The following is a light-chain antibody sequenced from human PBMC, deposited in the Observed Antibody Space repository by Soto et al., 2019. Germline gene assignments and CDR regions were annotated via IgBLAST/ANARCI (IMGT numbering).Light chain of an antibody. CDR2: EVS. Sequence: SALTQPASVSGSPGQSITISCTGTSSDVGGYNYVSWYQQYPGKAPKLMIYEVSNRPSGVSNRFSGSKSGNTASLTISGLQAEDEADYYCNSYTSSSTYVFGTGTKVTVL. J-gene: IGLJ1*01. CDR3: NSYTSSSTYV. CDR1: SSDVGGYNY. V-gene: IGLV2-14*01.